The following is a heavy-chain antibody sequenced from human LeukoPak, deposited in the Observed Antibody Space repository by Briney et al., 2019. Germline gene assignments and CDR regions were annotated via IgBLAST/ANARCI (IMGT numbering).Heavy chain of an antibody. D-gene: IGHD2-21*02. CDR3: ARQGVATAIDY. CDR2: ISASGNT. CDR1: GGSISNYY. Sequence: SETLSLTCTVAGGSISNYYWSWIREPAGKGLEWIGRISASGNTNYNPSLKSRVTMSVDTSMNLFALKLSSVTAADTAVYYCARQGVATAIDYWGQGTLVTVSS. J-gene: IGHJ4*02. V-gene: IGHV4-4*07.